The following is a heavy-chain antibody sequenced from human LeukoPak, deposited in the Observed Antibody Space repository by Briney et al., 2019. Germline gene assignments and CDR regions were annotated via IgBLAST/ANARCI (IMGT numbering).Heavy chain of an antibody. Sequence: ASVKVSCKVSGYTLTELSMHWVRQAPGKGLEGMGGFDPEDGETIHAQKFQGRVTMTEDTSTDTAYMELSSLRSEDTAVYYCATANVSIAAAGFDYWGQGTLVTVSS. J-gene: IGHJ4*02. D-gene: IGHD6-13*01. CDR3: ATANVSIAAAGFDY. CDR1: GYTLTELS. CDR2: FDPEDGET. V-gene: IGHV1-24*01.